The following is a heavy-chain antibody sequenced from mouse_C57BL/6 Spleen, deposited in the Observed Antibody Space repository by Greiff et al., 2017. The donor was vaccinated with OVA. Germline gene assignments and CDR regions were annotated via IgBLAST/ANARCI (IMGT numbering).Heavy chain of an antibody. J-gene: IGHJ3*01. V-gene: IGHV1-5*01. CDR2: IYPGNSDT. D-gene: IGHD2-3*01. CDR1: GYTFTSYW. CDR3: TREGDGYYEGTFAY. Sequence: EVKLVESGTVLARPGASVKMSCKTSGYTFTSYWMHWVKQRPGQGLEWIGAIYPGNSDTSYNQKFKGKAKLTAVTSASTAYMELSSLTNADSAVYYCTREGDGYYEGTFAYWGQGTLFTVSA.